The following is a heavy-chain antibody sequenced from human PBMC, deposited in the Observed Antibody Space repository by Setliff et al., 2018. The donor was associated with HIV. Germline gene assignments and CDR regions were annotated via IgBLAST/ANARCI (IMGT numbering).Heavy chain of an antibody. D-gene: IGHD5-12*01. Sequence: SETLSLTCNVYGVSMSSHYWSWIRQAPGQPPNKGLEWIGNIYYSGTTNYNPSLESRVTISIDTSKSQFSLKLTSVTTADTAMYYCAGRGGYNDWYFDYWGQGALVTVSS. CDR2: IYYSGTT. V-gene: IGHV4-59*11. CDR1: GVSMSSHY. J-gene: IGHJ4*02. CDR3: AGRGGYNDWYFDY.